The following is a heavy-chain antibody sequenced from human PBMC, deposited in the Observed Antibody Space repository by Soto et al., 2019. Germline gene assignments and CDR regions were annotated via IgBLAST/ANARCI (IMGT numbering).Heavy chain of an antibody. CDR1: GFTFCSYW. Sequence: PGGSLRLSCAASGFTFCSYWMSWVRQAPGKGLEWVANIKQDGSEKFYVDSVKGRFTISKDNAKNSVYLQMNSLRAEDTAVYYCARGHTTSPNWFDPWGQGTLVTVSS. J-gene: IGHJ5*02. CDR3: ARGHTTSPNWFDP. CDR2: IKQDGSEK. V-gene: IGHV3-7*03. D-gene: IGHD2-2*01.